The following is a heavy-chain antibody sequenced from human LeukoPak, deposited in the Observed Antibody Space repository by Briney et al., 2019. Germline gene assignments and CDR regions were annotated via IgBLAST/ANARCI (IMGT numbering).Heavy chain of an antibody. CDR2: IYYSGST. D-gene: IGHD3-22*01. J-gene: IGHJ6*02. Sequence: SETLSLTCTVPGGPISSYYWSWIRQPPGKGLEWIGYIYYSGSTNYNPSLKSRVTISVDTSKNQFSLKPSSVTAADTAVYYCARATYYYDSSGAHPGMDVWGQGTTVTVSS. CDR1: GGPISSYY. V-gene: IGHV4-59*01. CDR3: ARATYYYDSSGAHPGMDV.